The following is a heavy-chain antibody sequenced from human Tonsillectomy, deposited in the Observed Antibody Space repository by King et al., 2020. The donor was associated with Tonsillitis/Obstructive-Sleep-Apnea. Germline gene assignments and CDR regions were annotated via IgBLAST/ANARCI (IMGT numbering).Heavy chain of an antibody. V-gene: IGHV3-48*02. CDR2: IRGSSSTI. Sequence: QLVQSGGGLVQPGGSLRLSCAASGFTLSSFSMNWVRQAPGKGLEWVSYIRGSSSTIYYADSVKGRFTISRDNAKNSLYLQMNSLRDEDTAVYYCTRSSNLDYWGQGTLVTVSS. J-gene: IGHJ4*02. D-gene: IGHD4-11*01. CDR3: TRSSNLDY. CDR1: GFTLSSFS.